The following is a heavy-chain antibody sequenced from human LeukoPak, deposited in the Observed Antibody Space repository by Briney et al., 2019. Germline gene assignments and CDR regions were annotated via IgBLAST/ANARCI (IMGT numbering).Heavy chain of an antibody. J-gene: IGHJ6*03. CDR3: ARVGGTRPYYYYYYMDV. D-gene: IGHD1-26*01. CDR2: ISSNGGST. CDR1: GFTFSSYG. V-gene: IGHV3-64*01. Sequence: GGSLRLSCAASGFTFSSYGMHWVRQAPGKGLEYVSAISSNGGSTYYANSVKGRFTISRDNSKNTLYLQMGSLRAEDMAVYYCARVGGTRPYYYYYYMDVWGKGTTVTISS.